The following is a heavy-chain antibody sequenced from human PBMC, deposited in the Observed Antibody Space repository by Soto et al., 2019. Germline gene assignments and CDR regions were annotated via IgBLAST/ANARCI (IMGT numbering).Heavy chain of an antibody. CDR3: ARGMGVATIWSPTYYFDY. J-gene: IGHJ4*02. V-gene: IGHV4-34*01. CDR1: GGSFSGYY. Sequence: SETLSLTCAVYGGSFSGYYWSWIRQPPGKGLEWIGEINHSGSTNYNPSLKSRVTISVDTSKNQFSLKLSSVTAADTAVYYCARGMGVATIWSPTYYFDYWGQGTLVTVSS. CDR2: INHSGST. D-gene: IGHD5-12*01.